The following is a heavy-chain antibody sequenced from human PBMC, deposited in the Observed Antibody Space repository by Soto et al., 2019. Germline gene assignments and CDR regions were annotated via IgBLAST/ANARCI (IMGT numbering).Heavy chain of an antibody. CDR2: IDPDSGDT. J-gene: IGHJ4*02. V-gene: IGHV1-2*02. CDR3: ARGPLE. CDR1: GYTFTGYY. Sequence: ASVKVSCKASGYTFTGYYLHWVRQAPGQGPEWVGKIDPDSGDTDQSQKFQGRVTLTRDTAIDTAYMELTRLTLDDTAIYYCARGPLEWGQATLVTVSS.